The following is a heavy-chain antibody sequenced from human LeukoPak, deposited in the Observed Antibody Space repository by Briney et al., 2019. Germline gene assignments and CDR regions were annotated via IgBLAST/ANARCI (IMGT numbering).Heavy chain of an antibody. D-gene: IGHD3-16*01. CDR2: INPNNGDT. CDR3: ARDRGRAMGVDY. J-gene: IGHJ4*02. Sequence: ASVKVSCKASGYTFTGYYMHWVRQAPGQGLEWMGWINPNNGDTNYAQKFQGRVAMTRDTSISTAYMELSRLRSDDTAVYYCARDRGRAMGVDYWGQGTLVTVSS. V-gene: IGHV1-2*02. CDR1: GYTFTGYY.